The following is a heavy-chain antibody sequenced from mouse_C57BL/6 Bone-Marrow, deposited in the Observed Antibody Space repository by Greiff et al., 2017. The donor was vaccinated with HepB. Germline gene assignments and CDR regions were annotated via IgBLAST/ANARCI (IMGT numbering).Heavy chain of an antibody. CDR2: IYPGSGST. D-gene: IGHD1-1*01. CDR3: ARSISTTVVARDY. J-gene: IGHJ2*01. CDR1: GYTFTSYW. Sequence: QVQLQQPGAELVKPGASVKMSCKASGYTFTSYWITWVKQRPGQGLEWIGDIYPGSGSTNYNEKFKSKATLTVDTSSSTAYMQLSSLTSEDSAVYYCARSISTTVVARDYWGQGTTLTVSS. V-gene: IGHV1-55*01.